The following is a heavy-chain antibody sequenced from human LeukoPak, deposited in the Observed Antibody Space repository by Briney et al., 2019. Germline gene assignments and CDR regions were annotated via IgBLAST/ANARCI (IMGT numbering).Heavy chain of an antibody. V-gene: IGHV3-30*18. Sequence: GGSLRLSCAASGFTFSSYGMHWVRQAPGKGLEWVAVISYDGSNKYYADSVKGRFTISRDNSKNTLYLQMNSLRAEDTAVYYCAKDLLLGYCSGGSCYSLDYWGQGTLVTVSS. CDR3: AKDLLLGYCSGGSCYSLDY. CDR2: ISYDGSNK. D-gene: IGHD2-15*01. CDR1: GFTFSSYG. J-gene: IGHJ4*02.